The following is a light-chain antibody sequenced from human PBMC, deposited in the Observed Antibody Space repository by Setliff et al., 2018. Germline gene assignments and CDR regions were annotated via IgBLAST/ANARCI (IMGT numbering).Light chain of an antibody. Sequence: QSALAQPASVSGSPGQSITISCTGTSSDVGDYNYVSWYQQHPGKAPKLMIYDVSNRPSGVSNRFSGSKSGNTASLTISGLQAEDEADYYCSSYTSSSTLVFGGGTKGTVL. V-gene: IGLV2-14*03. CDR2: DVS. J-gene: IGLJ2*01. CDR3: SSYTSSSTLV. CDR1: SSDVGDYNY.